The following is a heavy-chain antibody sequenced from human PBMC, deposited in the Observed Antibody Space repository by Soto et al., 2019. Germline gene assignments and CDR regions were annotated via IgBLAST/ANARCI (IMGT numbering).Heavy chain of an antibody. J-gene: IGHJ4*02. CDR2: ISGNGEII. Sequence: PGGSLRLSCAASGFTFYDYGMHWVRQVPGKGLEWISYISGNGEIIQYAASARGRFTISRDNAENSVYLEMDSLRAEDTALYYCARDVDADFRTDFDYWGRGTLVTVS. D-gene: IGHD4-17*01. V-gene: IGHV3-20*04. CDR3: ARDVDADFRTDFDY. CDR1: GFTFYDYG.